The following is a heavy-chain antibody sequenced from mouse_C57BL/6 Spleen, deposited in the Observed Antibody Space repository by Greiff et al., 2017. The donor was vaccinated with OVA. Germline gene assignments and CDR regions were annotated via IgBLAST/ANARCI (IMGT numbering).Heavy chain of an antibody. CDR3: TRYYSNYLYYFDY. J-gene: IGHJ2*01. Sequence: LVESGAELVRPGASVTLSCKASGYTFTDYEMHWVKQTPVRGLEWIGAIDPETGGTASNQKFKGKAILTADKSSSTAYMELRSLTSEDSAVYYCTRYYSNYLYYFDYWGQGTTLTVSS. CDR1: GYTFTDYE. D-gene: IGHD2-5*01. CDR2: IDPETGGT. V-gene: IGHV1-15*01.